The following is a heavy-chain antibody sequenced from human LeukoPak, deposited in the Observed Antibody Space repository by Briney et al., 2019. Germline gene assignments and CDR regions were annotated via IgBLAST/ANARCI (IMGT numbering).Heavy chain of an antibody. CDR2: TKPDGTAE. Sequence: GGSLRLSCGASGFNFRNYWMGWVRQAPGKGLEWVANTKPDGTAEYYADSVRGRFTTSRDNANNFLYLQMNSLRGEDTAVYYCARDGGLHTNFDYWGQGTLVTVSS. D-gene: IGHD2-15*01. CDR1: GFNFRNYW. CDR3: ARDGGLHTNFDY. J-gene: IGHJ4*02. V-gene: IGHV3-7*01.